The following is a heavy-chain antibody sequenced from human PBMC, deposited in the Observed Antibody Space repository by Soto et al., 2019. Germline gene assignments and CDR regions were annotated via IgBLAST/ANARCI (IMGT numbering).Heavy chain of an antibody. J-gene: IGHJ4*02. D-gene: IGHD4-17*01. CDR3: ARGDYGALFFDY. V-gene: IGHV4-59*01. CDR2: IYYSGST. Sequence: SETLSLTCTVSGGSISSYYWSWIRQPPGKGLEWIGYIYYSGSTNYNPSLKSRVTISVDTSKNQFSLKLSSVTAADTAVYYCARGDYGALFFDYWGQGTLVTVSS. CDR1: GGSISSYY.